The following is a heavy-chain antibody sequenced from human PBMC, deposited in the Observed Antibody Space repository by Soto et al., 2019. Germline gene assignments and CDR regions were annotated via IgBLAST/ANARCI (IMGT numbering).Heavy chain of an antibody. CDR1: GGSMSSYY. V-gene: IGHV4-59*01. CDR3: ARADPDASVGY. CDR2: ISYSGST. Sequence: SETLSLTCTVSGGSMSSYYWTWRRQSPGRGLEWIGYISYSGSTYYNPSLKSRVTISADTSKNQFSLRMNSMIAADTAVYYCARADPDASVGYWGQGTLVTVSS. D-gene: IGHD2-15*01. J-gene: IGHJ4*02.